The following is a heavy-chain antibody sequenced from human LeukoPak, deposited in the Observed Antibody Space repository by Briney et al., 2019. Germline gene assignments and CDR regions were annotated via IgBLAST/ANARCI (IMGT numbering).Heavy chain of an antibody. CDR2: ISSSGDNR. D-gene: IGHD2-15*01. V-gene: IGHV3-23*01. J-gene: IGHJ4*02. CDR1: GFTFSRCP. Sequence: GGSLRLSCAASGFTFSRCPMSWVRQAPGKGLEWVSAISSSGDNRHYADSVKGRFTISRDNSKNTLYLQMTSLRAEDTAVYYCARSEAAAFDYWGQGTLVTVSS. CDR3: ARSEAAAFDY.